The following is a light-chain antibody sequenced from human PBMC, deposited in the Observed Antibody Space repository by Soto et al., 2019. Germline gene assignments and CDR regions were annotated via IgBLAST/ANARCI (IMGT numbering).Light chain of an antibody. Sequence: EIVMTQSPDPLSVTPGERVTLSCRASESASQTLAGYQQKPGQAPRLLIYGASTRATGTPDRFSGSGSRREFTLTISSLQSEDFGVYYCQQYKDWPLTFGQGTRLEI. J-gene: IGKJ5*01. V-gene: IGKV3-15*01. CDR2: GAS. CDR3: QQYKDWPLT. CDR1: ESASQT.